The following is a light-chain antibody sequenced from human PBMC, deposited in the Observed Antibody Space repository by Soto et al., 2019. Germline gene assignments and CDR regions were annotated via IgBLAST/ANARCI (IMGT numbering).Light chain of an antibody. Sequence: EIVMTQSPATLSVSPGERATLSCRASQSVNSNLAWYQQKPGQAPRLLIYGASTRATGIPARFSGSGSGTEFTLTISSLQSEDFAVYYCQQFNYWPRTFGQGTKVKIK. CDR1: QSVNSN. V-gene: IGKV3-15*01. CDR2: GAS. CDR3: QQFNYWPRT. J-gene: IGKJ1*01.